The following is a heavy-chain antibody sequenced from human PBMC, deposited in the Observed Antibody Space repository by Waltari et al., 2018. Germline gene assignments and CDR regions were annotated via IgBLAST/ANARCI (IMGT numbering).Heavy chain of an antibody. Sequence: QVQLQESGPGLVKPSETLSLTCTVSGDSISSYYWSWIRQPPGKGLEWIGYIYYSGSTNYNPSLKSRVTISVETSKNQLSLKLSSVTAADTAVYYCARVVVVAATAYYYYYYMDVWGKGTTVTVSS. J-gene: IGHJ6*03. CDR3: ARVVVVAATAYYYYYYMDV. V-gene: IGHV4-59*01. CDR2: IYYSGST. CDR1: GDSISSYY. D-gene: IGHD2-15*01.